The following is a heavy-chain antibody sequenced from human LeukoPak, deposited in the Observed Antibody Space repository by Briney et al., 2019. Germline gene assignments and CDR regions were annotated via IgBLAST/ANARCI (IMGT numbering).Heavy chain of an antibody. J-gene: IGHJ4*02. Sequence: PGGSLRLSCAASGFTFSSYAMRWVRQAPGKGLEYVSAISSNGGSTYYANSVKGRFTISRDNSKNTLYLQMGSLRAEDMAVYYCARGGYGGDYYFDYWGQGTLVTVSS. CDR1: GFTFSSYA. CDR3: ARGGYGGDYYFDY. V-gene: IGHV3-64*01. D-gene: IGHD4-23*01. CDR2: ISSNGGST.